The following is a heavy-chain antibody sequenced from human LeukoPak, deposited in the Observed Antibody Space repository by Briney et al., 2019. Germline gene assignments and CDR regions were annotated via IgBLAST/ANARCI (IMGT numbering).Heavy chain of an antibody. J-gene: IGHJ4*02. CDR3: ARRYCSSTSCTLDY. CDR1: GFTFSTYG. Sequence: GRSLRLSCAASGFTFSTYGMHWVRQAPGKGLEWVSHISGSGGAIYYADSVKGRFTISRDNAKNSLYLQMSSLRVEDTAVYYCARRYCSSTSCTLDYWGQGTLVTVSS. CDR2: ISGSGGAI. V-gene: IGHV3-48*04. D-gene: IGHD2-2*01.